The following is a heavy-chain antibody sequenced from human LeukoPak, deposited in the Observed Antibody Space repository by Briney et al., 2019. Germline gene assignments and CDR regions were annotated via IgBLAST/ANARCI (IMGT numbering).Heavy chain of an antibody. D-gene: IGHD3-22*01. CDR3: ARVDFDSGGYYHRFDY. J-gene: IGHJ4*02. CDR1: GGSISSYY. Sequence: SETLSLTCTVSGGSISSYYRSWIRQPPGKGLEWLGYIYYSGSTNYSPSLKSRVTISVDTSKNQFSLKLSSVTAADTAVYYCARVDFDSGGYYHRFDYWGQGTLVTVSS. CDR2: IYYSGST. V-gene: IGHV4-59*01.